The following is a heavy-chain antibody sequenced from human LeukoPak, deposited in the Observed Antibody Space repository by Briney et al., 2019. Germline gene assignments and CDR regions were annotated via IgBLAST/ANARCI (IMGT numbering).Heavy chain of an antibody. CDR3: ARGGSWNYGSVDY. J-gene: IGHJ4*02. D-gene: IGHD1-7*01. CDR1: GYTFTSYY. CDR2: MNPNSGNT. Sequence: ASVKVSCKASGYTFTSYYMHWVRQAPGQGLEWMGWMNPNSGNTGYAQKFQGRVTMTRNTSISTAYMELSSLRSEDTAVYYCARGGSWNYGSVDYWGQGTLVTVSS. V-gene: IGHV1-8*02.